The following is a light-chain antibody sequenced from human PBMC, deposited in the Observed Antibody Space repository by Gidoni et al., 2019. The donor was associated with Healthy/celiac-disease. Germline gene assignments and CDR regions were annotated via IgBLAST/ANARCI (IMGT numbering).Light chain of an antibody. CDR3: QQSYSTPQT. CDR1: QSISSY. J-gene: IGKJ1*01. CDR2: AAS. Sequence: DIQMTQSPSSLSASVGDRVTITCRASQSISSYLNWYQQKPGKAPKLLIYAASSLQSGVPSRLSGSGSGTDFTLTISSLQPEDFATYYWQQSYSTPQTFGQXTKVEIK. V-gene: IGKV1-39*01.